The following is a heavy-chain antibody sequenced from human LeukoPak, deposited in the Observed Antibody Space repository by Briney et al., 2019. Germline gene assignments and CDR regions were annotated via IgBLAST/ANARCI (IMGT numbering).Heavy chain of an antibody. CDR2: IYHSGST. CDR3: ATTTGGYYFDY. Sequence: SETLSLTCTVSGGSITDYSWRWIRQSPGKGLEWIGYIYHSGSTYYNPSLKSRVTISVDRSKNQFSLKLSSVTAADTAVYYCATTTGGYYFDYWGQGTLVTVSS. J-gene: IGHJ4*02. CDR1: GGSITDYS. D-gene: IGHD1-14*01. V-gene: IGHV4-59*12.